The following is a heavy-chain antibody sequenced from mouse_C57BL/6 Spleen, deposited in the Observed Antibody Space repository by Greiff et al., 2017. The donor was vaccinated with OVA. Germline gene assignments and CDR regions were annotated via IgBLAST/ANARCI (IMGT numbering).Heavy chain of an antibody. CDR3: AREAYYSNYVDYFDY. CDR2: ISYDGSN. CDR1: GYSITSGYY. D-gene: IGHD2-5*01. J-gene: IGHJ2*01. V-gene: IGHV3-6*01. Sequence: VQLQQSGPGLVKPSQSLSLTCSVTGYSITSGYYWNWIRQFPGNKLEWMGYISYDGSNNYNPSLKNRISITRDTSKNQFFLKLNSVTTEDTATYYCAREAYYSNYVDYFDYWGQGTTLTVSS.